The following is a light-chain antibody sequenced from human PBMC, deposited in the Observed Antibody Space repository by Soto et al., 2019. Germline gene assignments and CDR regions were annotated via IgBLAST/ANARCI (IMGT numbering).Light chain of an antibody. J-gene: IGKJ5*01. Sequence: ESVLTPYHGSLSLSHRERATLSCRASQSVTKNNLNWYQQKPGQAPRLLIYDASTRATGIPDRVSGSGSGTDFTLTISRLEPEDFAVYSCHQSGRLPRGFCQGARLEIK. CDR2: DAS. V-gene: IGKV3-20*01. CDR3: HQSGRLPRG. CDR1: QSVTKNN.